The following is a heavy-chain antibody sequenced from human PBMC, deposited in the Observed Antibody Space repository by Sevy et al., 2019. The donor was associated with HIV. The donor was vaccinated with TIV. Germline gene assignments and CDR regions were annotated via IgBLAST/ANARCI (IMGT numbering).Heavy chain of an antibody. D-gene: IGHD2-15*01. CDR3: ARDYACSGGSCHRDFDY. CDR1: GFTFSSYE. V-gene: IGHV3-48*03. J-gene: IGHJ4*02. Sequence: GESLKISCAASGFTFSSYEMNWVRQAPGKGLEWVSYISSSSSTIYYADSVKGRFTISRDNAKNSLYLQMNSLRAEDTAVYYCARDYACSGGSCHRDFDYWGQGTLVTVSS. CDR2: ISSSSSTI.